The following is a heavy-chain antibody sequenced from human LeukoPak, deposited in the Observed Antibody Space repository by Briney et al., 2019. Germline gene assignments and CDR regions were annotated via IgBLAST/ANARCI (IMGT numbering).Heavy chain of an antibody. CDR1: GESFNGYY. J-gene: IGHJ4*02. CDR3: ARARGAEALDY. Sequence: SETLSLTCAVYGESFNGYYWSWIRQPPGKGLEWIGDIYHSGSTNHHPSLKSRVTISVDPSKNQFSLKLSSVTAADTAMYYCARARGAEALDYWGQGTLVTVSS. D-gene: IGHD6-19*01. V-gene: IGHV4-34*01. CDR2: IYHSGST.